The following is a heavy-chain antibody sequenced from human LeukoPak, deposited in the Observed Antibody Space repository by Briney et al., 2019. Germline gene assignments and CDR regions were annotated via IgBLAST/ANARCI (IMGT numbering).Heavy chain of an antibody. Sequence: PGGSPRLSCAASGFTFSSYGMHWVRQAPGKGLEWVAVISYDGSNKYYADSVQGRFTISRDNSKNTLYLQMNSLRAEDTAVYYCAKENLSGSYYYFDYWGQGTLVTVSS. CDR3: AKENLSGSYYYFDY. V-gene: IGHV3-30*18. J-gene: IGHJ4*02. D-gene: IGHD1-26*01. CDR1: GFTFSSYG. CDR2: ISYDGSNK.